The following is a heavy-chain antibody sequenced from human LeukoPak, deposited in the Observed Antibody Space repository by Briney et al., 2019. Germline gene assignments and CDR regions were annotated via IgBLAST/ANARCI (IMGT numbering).Heavy chain of an antibody. CDR2: ITSDGSGI. V-gene: IGHV3-74*01. D-gene: IGHD1-26*01. Sequence: QPGGSLRLSCAASGFTFSSYWMHWVRQPPGKGLVWVSRITSDGSGIGYADSVKGRFGTSRDNAKNTLYLQMNSLRAEDTAVYYCASGRLVGAPDYWGQGTLVTVSS. CDR3: ASGRLVGAPDY. J-gene: IGHJ4*02. CDR1: GFTFSSYW.